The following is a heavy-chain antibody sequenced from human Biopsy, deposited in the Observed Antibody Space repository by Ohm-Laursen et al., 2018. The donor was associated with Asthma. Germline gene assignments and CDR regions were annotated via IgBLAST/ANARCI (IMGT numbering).Heavy chain of an antibody. CDR3: ARAAITGIRGWFDP. CDR2: IDQSGYT. CDR1: GGYLAGHY. Sequence: TLSLTCTVYGGYLAGHYWNWIRQPPGKGLEWIGEIDQSGYTNYNPSLKSRVTISADTSKNQFHLNLSSVTAADTAVYFCARAAITGIRGWFDPWGQGTQVTVSS. D-gene: IGHD1-20*01. V-gene: IGHV4-34*01. J-gene: IGHJ5*02.